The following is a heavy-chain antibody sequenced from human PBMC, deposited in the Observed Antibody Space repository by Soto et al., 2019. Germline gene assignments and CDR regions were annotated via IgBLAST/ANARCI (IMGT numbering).Heavy chain of an antibody. Sequence: QVQLVESGGGVVQPGRSLRLSCAASGFTFSSYAMHWVRQAPGKGLEWVAVISYDGSNKYYADSVKGRFTISRDNSKNTLYLQMNSLRAEDTAVYYCARDGTLEIWGQGTLVTVSS. CDR1: GFTFSSYA. D-gene: IGHD1-26*01. CDR2: ISYDGSNK. V-gene: IGHV3-30-3*01. J-gene: IGHJ4*02. CDR3: ARDGTLEI.